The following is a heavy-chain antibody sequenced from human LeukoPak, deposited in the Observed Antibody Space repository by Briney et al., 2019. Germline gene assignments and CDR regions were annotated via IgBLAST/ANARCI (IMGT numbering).Heavy chain of an antibody. V-gene: IGHV1-2*02. CDR3: ARVWGELPPRYFDY. D-gene: IGHD3-16*01. CDR2: INPNSGGT. Sequence: ASVKVSCKASGYTFTGYYMHWVRQAPGQGLEWMGWINPNSGGTNYAQRFQGRVTMTRDTSISTAYMELSRLRSDDTAVYYCARVWGELPPRYFDYWGQGTLVTVSS. CDR1: GYTFTGYY. J-gene: IGHJ4*02.